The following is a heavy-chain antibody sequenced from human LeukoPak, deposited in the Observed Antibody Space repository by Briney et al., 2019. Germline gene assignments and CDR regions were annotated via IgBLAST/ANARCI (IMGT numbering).Heavy chain of an antibody. V-gene: IGHV4-59*01. Sequence: SETLSLTCTVSGGSISTYYWTWIRRPPGKRLEWIGYINYSGSSDYNPSLKSRVTMSVDTSMNQFSLKLNSVTAAGTAVYYCARRTYYDILTGYKYWYFDLWGRGTLVTVSS. J-gene: IGHJ2*01. CDR2: INYSGSS. D-gene: IGHD3-9*01. CDR1: GGSISTYY. CDR3: ARRTYYDILTGYKYWYFDL.